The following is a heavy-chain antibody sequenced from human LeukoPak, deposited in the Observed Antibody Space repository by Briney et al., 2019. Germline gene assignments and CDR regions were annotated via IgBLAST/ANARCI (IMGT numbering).Heavy chain of an antibody. CDR1: GYTFTSYD. D-gene: IGHD1-7*01. CDR2: MNPNSGNT. V-gene: IGHV1-8*01. CDR3: ARASRELLYGPYYFDY. Sequence: ASVKVSCKASGYTFTSYDINWVRQATGQGLEWMGWMNPNSGNTGYAQKFQGRVTITRNTSISTAYMELGSLRSEDTAVYYCARASRELLYGPYYFDYWGQGTLVTVSS. J-gene: IGHJ4*02.